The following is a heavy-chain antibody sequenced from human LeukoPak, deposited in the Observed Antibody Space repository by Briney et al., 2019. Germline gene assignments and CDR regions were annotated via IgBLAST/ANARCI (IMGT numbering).Heavy chain of an antibody. J-gene: IGHJ6*03. V-gene: IGHV4-34*01. Sequence: SETLSLTCAVYGGSFSGYYWSWIRQPPGKGLEWIGEINHSGSTNYNPSLKSRVTISVDTSKNQFSLKLSSVTAADTAVYYCARDVNRLYCSSTSCFYYYYMDVWGKGTTVTISS. D-gene: IGHD2-2*01. CDR3: ARDVNRLYCSSTSCFYYYYMDV. CDR2: INHSGST. CDR1: GGSFSGYY.